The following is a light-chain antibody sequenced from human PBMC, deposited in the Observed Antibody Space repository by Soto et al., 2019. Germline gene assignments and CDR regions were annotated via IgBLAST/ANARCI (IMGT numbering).Light chain of an antibody. Sequence: VLTQSPATLSLSPGERATLSCRASQSVSSNLAWYQQKPGQAPRLLIYDASNRATGIPAMFSGSGSGTDFTLTISGLQPEDFAVFYCQQRSNWPLTFGGGNKVEIK. CDR1: QSVSSN. V-gene: IGKV3-11*01. J-gene: IGKJ4*01. CDR3: QQRSNWPLT. CDR2: DAS.